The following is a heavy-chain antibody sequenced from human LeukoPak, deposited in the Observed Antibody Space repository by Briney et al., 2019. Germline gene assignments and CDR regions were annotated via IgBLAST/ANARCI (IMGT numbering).Heavy chain of an antibody. J-gene: IGHJ4*02. D-gene: IGHD3-16*01. V-gene: IGHV3-23*01. Sequence: PGGSLRLPCAASGFTFSNFAMSWVRQAPGKGLQWVSAISDSGGGTFYADSVKGRFTISRDNSKNTLYLQMNSLRAEDTAVYYCARLSYEGEGHWGQGTLVIVSS. CDR1: GFTFSNFA. CDR3: ARLSYEGEGH. CDR2: ISDSGGGT.